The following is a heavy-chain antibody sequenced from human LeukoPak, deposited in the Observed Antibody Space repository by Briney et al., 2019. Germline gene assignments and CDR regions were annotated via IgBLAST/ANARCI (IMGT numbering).Heavy chain of an antibody. V-gene: IGHV3-7*01. CDR3: ARDLSLTMVRGVID. CDR2: IRQDGTER. D-gene: IGHD3-10*01. CDR1: KITFRYYW. Sequence: GGSLILSSATSKITFRYYWMNLVRQATGTWPDALANIRQDGTERSYVDSVKGRFTISRDNAKNTLFLQMNSLRAEDTAVYYCARDLSLTMVRGVIDWGQGTLVTVSS. J-gene: IGHJ4*02.